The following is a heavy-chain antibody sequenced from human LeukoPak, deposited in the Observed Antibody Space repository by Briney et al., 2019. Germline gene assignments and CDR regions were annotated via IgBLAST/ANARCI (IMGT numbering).Heavy chain of an antibody. D-gene: IGHD4-11*01. J-gene: IGHJ4*02. CDR2: ISYDGSNT. CDR3: AKVGLTVTTILDYFDY. CDR1: GFTFSSYA. Sequence: GGSLRLSCAASGFTFSSYAMHWVRQAPGKGLEWVAVISYDGSNTYYADSVKGRFTIPRDNSKNTLYLQMNSLRAEDTAVYYCAKVGLTVTTILDYFDYWGQGTLVTVSS. V-gene: IGHV3-30*18.